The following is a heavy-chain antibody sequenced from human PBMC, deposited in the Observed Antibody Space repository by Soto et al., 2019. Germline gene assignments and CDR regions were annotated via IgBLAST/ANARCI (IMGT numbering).Heavy chain of an antibody. Sequence: GASVKVSCKASGYTFTGYYMHWVRQAPGQGLEWMGWINPNSGGTNYAQKFQGWVTMTRDTSISTAYMELSRLRSDDTAVYYCASLTYYDFWSGYYQTSDYWGQGTLVTVSS. J-gene: IGHJ4*02. CDR2: INPNSGGT. V-gene: IGHV1-2*04. D-gene: IGHD3-3*01. CDR1: GYTFTGYY. CDR3: ASLTYYDFWSGYYQTSDY.